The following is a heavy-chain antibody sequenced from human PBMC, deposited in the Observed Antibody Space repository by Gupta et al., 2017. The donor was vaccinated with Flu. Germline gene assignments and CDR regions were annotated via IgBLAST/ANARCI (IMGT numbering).Heavy chain of an antibody. D-gene: IGHD6-13*01. CDR3: ATSGIAAAGTPAIYYYYGMDV. J-gene: IGHJ6*02. CDR2: INHSGST. CDR1: GGSFCGYY. V-gene: IGHV4-34*01. Sequence: QLQLQPWGAVVFKPSETLSLTGAVHGGSFCGYYWRWIRQPLGTGLEWIGEINHSGSTNYNPSLKSRGTISVDTSKNQFSLKLSSVTAADTAVYYCATSGIAAAGTPAIYYYYGMDVWGQGTTVTVSS.